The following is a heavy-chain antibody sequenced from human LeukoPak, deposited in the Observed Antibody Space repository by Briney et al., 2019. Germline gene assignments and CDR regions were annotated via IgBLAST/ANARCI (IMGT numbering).Heavy chain of an antibody. Sequence: GGSLRLSCAASGFTFSNYAMSWVRQAPGKGLEWVSAISGSGGSTYYADSVKGRFTISRDNSKNTLYLQMNSLRAEDTAVYYCAKEQGEDGSSWIQGGAFDIWGQGTMVTVSS. J-gene: IGHJ3*02. D-gene: IGHD6-13*01. CDR1: GFTFSNYA. CDR3: AKEQGEDGSSWIQGGAFDI. CDR2: ISGSGGST. V-gene: IGHV3-23*01.